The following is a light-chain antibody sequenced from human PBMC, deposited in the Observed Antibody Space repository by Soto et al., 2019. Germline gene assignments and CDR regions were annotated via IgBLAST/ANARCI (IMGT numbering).Light chain of an antibody. J-gene: IGKJ1*01. V-gene: IGKV3-11*01. CDR3: QQRSNWPVT. CDR2: DAS. CDR1: QSVSSY. Sequence: GERATLSCRASQSVSSYLAWYQQKPGQAPRLLMYDASNRATGIPARFSGSGSGTDFTLTISSLEPEDFAVYYCQQRSNWPVTFGQGT.